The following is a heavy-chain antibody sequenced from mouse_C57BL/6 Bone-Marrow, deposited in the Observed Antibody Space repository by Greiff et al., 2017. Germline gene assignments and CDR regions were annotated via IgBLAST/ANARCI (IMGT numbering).Heavy chain of an antibody. CDR2: IYPRSGNT. Sequence: QVQLKQSGAELARPGASVKLSCKASGYTFTSYGISWVKQRTGQGLEWIGEIYPRSGNTYYNEKFKGKATLTADKSSSTAYMELRSLTSEDSAVYFCARRGYSNYPYYFDDWGQGTTLTVSS. J-gene: IGHJ2*01. V-gene: IGHV1-81*01. D-gene: IGHD2-5*01. CDR3: ARRGYSNYPYYFDD. CDR1: GYTFTSYG.